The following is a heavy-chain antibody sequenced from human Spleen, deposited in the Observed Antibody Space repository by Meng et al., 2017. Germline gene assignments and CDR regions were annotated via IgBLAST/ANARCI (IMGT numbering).Heavy chain of an antibody. J-gene: IGHJ4*02. V-gene: IGHV3-53*04. CDR3: ARDEDISAAGKLFGDY. CDR2: FYSGGST. CDR1: GFSVSHNY. D-gene: IGHD6-13*01. Sequence: GESLKISCAASGFSVSHNYMSWVRQAPGRGLEWVSVFYSGGSTYYADSVKGRFTISRHNSKNTVYLQINSLSAEDTAVCYCARDEDISAAGKLFGDYWGQGTLVTVSS.